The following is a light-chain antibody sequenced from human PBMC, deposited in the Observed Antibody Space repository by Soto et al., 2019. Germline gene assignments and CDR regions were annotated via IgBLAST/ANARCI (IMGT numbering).Light chain of an antibody. CDR2: DVD. V-gene: IGLV2-11*01. CDR3: CSYAGSPWV. J-gene: IGLJ1*01. Sequence: QSALTQPRSVSGSPGQSVTISCTGNSSDVGGYNFVSWYLQYPGKAPKLLIYDVDKRPSGVPHRFSGSRSGNTASLTISGLQAEDEADYFCCSYAGSPWVFGTGTKLTVL. CDR1: SSDVGGYNF.